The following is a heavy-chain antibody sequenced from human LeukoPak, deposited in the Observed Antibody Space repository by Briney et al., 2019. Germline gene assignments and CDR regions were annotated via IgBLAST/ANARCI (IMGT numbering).Heavy chain of an antibody. D-gene: IGHD4-17*01. CDR3: ARERSYGDLAFDP. CDR2: INLNSGGT. CDR1: GYTFTGYY. J-gene: IGHJ5*02. Sequence: ASVKVSCKASGYTFTGYYMHWVRQAPGQGLEWMGWINLNSGGTNYAQKFQGRVTMTRDTSISTAYMELSRLRSDDTAVCYCARERSYGDLAFDPWGQGTLVTVSS. V-gene: IGHV1-2*02.